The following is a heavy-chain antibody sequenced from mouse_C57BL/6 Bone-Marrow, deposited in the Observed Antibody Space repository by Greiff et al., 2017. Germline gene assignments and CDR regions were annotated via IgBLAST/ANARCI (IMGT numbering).Heavy chain of an antibody. D-gene: IGHD1-1*01. CDR3: AREDYYYGRSYG. V-gene: IGHV1-81*01. J-gene: IGHJ2*01. CDR1: GYTFTSYG. CDR2: IYPRSGNT. Sequence: VQLQQSGAELARPGASVKLSCKASGYTFTSYGISWVKQRTGQGLEWIGEIYPRSGNTYYNEKFKGKATLTADKSSITAYMELRSLTSEDSAVYFCAREDYYYGRSYGWGQGTTLTVSS.